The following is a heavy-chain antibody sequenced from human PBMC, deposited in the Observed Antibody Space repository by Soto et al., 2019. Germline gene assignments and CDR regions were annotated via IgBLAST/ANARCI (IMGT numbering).Heavy chain of an antibody. CDR3: ARADTSMVFDY. Sequence: GGSLRLSCAASGFTFSSYAMDWVRQAPGKGLEWVAVISYDGSNKYYADSVRGRFTISRDNSKNTLYLQMNSLRAEDTAVYYCARADTSMVFDYWGQGTLVTVSS. V-gene: IGHV3-30-3*01. D-gene: IGHD5-18*01. J-gene: IGHJ4*02. CDR1: GFTFSSYA. CDR2: ISYDGSNK.